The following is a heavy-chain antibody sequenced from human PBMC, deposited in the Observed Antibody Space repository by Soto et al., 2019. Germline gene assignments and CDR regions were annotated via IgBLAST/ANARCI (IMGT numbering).Heavy chain of an antibody. D-gene: IGHD2-8*01. CDR3: AKEIFAAAYAATSAFDL. CDR1: GFTFSSHA. Sequence: PGGSLRLSCAASGFTFSSHAMGWLRQAPGTGPEWVAFVDGSGGDTSYAESVKGRFIISRDNSDNSLFLHMNSLRAEDTGRYFCAKEIFAAAYAATSAFDLWGQGTLVTVSS. CDR2: VDGSGGDT. V-gene: IGHV3-23*01. J-gene: IGHJ4*02.